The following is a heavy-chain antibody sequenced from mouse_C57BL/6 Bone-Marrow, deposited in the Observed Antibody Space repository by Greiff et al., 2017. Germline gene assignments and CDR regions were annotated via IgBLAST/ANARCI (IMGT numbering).Heavy chain of an antibody. V-gene: IGHV1-15*01. Sequence: QVQLQQSGAELVRPGASVTLSCKASGYTFTDYEMHWVKQTPVHGLEWIGAIDPETGGTAYNQKFKGKAILTADTSSSTAYLELRSLTSEYSAVYYCTRSQLGRYAMDYWGQGTSVTVSS. CDR2: IDPETGGT. D-gene: IGHD4-1*02. CDR3: TRSQLGRYAMDY. CDR1: GYTFTDYE. J-gene: IGHJ4*01.